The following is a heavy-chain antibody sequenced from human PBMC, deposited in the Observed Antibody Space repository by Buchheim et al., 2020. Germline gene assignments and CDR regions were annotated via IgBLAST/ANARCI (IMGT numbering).Heavy chain of an antibody. V-gene: IGHV3-30*04. CDR3: ARDKGRYYFDY. CDR1: GFTFRSYA. Sequence: QVQLVESGGGVVQPGRSLRLSCAVSGFTFRSYAMHWVRQAPGKGLEWVAVVSYDGSNTYHADCAKGRFTISRDNSKNTLYLQMNSLRGEDTAVYYCARDKGRYYFDYWGQGTL. D-gene: IGHD1-26*01. J-gene: IGHJ4*02. CDR2: VSYDGSNT.